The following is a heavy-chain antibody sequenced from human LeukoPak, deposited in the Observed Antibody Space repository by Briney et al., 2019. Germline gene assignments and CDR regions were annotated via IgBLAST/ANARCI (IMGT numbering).Heavy chain of an antibody. CDR1: GGSISSSSYY. J-gene: IGHJ5*02. Sequence: SETLSLACTVSGGSISSSSYYWGWIRQPPGKGLEWIGSIYYSGSTYYNPSLKSRVTISVDTSKNQFSLKLSSVTAADTAVYYCARAPRTTMVRGAPNWFDPWGQGTLVTVSS. D-gene: IGHD3-10*01. CDR2: IYYSGST. V-gene: IGHV4-39*01. CDR3: ARAPRTTMVRGAPNWFDP.